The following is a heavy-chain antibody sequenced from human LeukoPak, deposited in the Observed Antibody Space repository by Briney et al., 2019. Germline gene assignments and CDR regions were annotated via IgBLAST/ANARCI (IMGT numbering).Heavy chain of an antibody. Sequence: PGGSLRLSCAASGFTFSRYAMHWVRQAPGKGLEWVAVTSSDGSNKDYADSVKGRFTISRDNSKNTLYLQMNSLRAEDTAVYYCARDPLDSSGYYYGGSFDYWGQGILVTVSS. J-gene: IGHJ4*02. CDR3: ARDPLDSSGYYYGGSFDY. V-gene: IGHV3-30-3*01. D-gene: IGHD3-22*01. CDR1: GFTFSRYA. CDR2: TSSDGSNK.